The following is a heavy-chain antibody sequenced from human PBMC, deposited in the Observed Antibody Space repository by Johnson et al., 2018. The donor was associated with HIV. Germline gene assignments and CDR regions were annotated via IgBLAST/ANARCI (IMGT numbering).Heavy chain of an antibody. V-gene: IGHV3-20*04. Sequence: EQLVESGGSVVRPGGSLRLSCAVSGFTFDDYGMSWVRHAPGKGLEWVSGINWNGGNTGYADSVKGRFTISRANAKKFLYLQLNSLTAEDTAFYYCARGWVGATLRAFDIWGQGTMGTVSS. CDR3: ARGWVGATLRAFDI. CDR1: GFTFDDYG. CDR2: INWNGGNT. J-gene: IGHJ3*02. D-gene: IGHD1-26*01.